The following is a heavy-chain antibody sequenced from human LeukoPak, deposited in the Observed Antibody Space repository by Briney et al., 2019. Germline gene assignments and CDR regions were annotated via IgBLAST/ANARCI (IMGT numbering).Heavy chain of an antibody. Sequence: GGSLRLSCAASGFTFSSYGMHWVRQAPGKGLEWVAVISHDGSNPYYADSVKGRFTISRDNSKNTLYLQMSSLRAEDTATYYCAKTHYYDSSGVPGDYWGQGTLVTVSS. D-gene: IGHD3-22*01. CDR3: AKTHYYDSSGVPGDY. V-gene: IGHV3-30*18. CDR1: GFTFSSYG. CDR2: ISHDGSNP. J-gene: IGHJ4*02.